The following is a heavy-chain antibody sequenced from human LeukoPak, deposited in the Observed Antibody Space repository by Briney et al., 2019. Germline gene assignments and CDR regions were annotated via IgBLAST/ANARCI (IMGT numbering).Heavy chain of an antibody. D-gene: IGHD3-9*01. CDR1: GYTFTSYY. V-gene: IGHV1-46*01. Sequence: GASVKVSCKASGYTFTSYYMHWVRQAPGQGLEWMGIINPSGGSTSYAQKFQGRVTMTRDTSTSTVYMELSSLRSEDTAVYYCARELYPYYDILTGYFAFDYWGQGTLVTVSS. J-gene: IGHJ4*02. CDR2: INPSGGST. CDR3: ARELYPYYDILTGYFAFDY.